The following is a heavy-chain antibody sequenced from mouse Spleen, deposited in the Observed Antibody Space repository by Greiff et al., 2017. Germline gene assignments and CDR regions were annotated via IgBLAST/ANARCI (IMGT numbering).Heavy chain of an antibody. J-gene: IGHJ3*01. CDR2: IDPSDSYT. V-gene: IGHV1-50*01. CDR1: GYTFTSYW. CDR3: ARVQLGLLAY. Sequence: VQLQQPGAELVKPGASVKLSCKASGYTFTSYWMQWVKQRPGQGLEWIGEIDPSDSYTNYNQKFKGKATLTVDTSSSTAYMQLSSLTSEDSAVYYCARVQLGLLAYWGQGTLVTVSA. D-gene: IGHD3-1*01.